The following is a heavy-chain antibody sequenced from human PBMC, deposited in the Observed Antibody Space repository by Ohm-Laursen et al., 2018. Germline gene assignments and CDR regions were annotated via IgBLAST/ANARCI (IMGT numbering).Heavy chain of an antibody. CDR3: AREGGYDSPGNYYGMDV. CDR1: GFTFSSYW. D-gene: IGHD5-12*01. Sequence: SLRLSCAASGFTFSSYWMSWVRQAPGKGLEWVANIKQDGSEKYYVDSVKGRFTISRDNAKNSLYLQMTSLTAEDTAVYYCAREGGYDSPGNYYGMDVWGQGTTVTVSS. CDR2: IKQDGSEK. J-gene: IGHJ6*02. V-gene: IGHV3-7*01.